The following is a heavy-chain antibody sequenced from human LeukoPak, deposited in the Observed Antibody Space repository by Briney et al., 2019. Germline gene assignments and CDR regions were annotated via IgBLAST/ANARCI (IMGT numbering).Heavy chain of an antibody. Sequence: GGSLRLSCAASGFTFSSYGMHWVRQAPGKGLEWVAVISYDGSNKYYADSVKGRFTISRDNSKNTLYLQMNSLRAEDTAVYYCRGFGELEIDHKNYWGQGTLVTVSS. CDR3: RGFGELEIDHKNY. CDR2: ISYDGSNK. CDR1: GFTFSSYG. V-gene: IGHV3-30*03. D-gene: IGHD3-10*01. J-gene: IGHJ4*02.